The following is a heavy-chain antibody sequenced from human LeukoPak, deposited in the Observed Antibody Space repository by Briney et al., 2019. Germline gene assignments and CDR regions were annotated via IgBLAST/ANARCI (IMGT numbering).Heavy chain of an antibody. CDR3: VRVGRSLHWNPDF. V-gene: IGHV4-59*01. Sequence: PSETLSLTCTVSGGSMSDYYWGCIRQPPGKGLEWIGYISYSGKSNPNPSLKSRVTMSADMSKNQFSLKLASVTAADTAVYYCVRVGRSLHWNPDFWGLGTLVTVSS. CDR2: ISYSGKS. D-gene: IGHD1-1*01. CDR1: GGSMSDYY. J-gene: IGHJ4*02.